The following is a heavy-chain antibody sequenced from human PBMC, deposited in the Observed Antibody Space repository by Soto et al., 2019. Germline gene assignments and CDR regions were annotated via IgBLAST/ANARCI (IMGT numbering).Heavy chain of an antibody. V-gene: IGHV3-21*01. J-gene: IGHJ6*02. D-gene: IGHD6-13*01. CDR2: TSSSSSYI. CDR3: ARGLMYGSSCNYGMDF. Sequence: PGGSLRLSCAACGLTFSSYSINWVRQAPWKGLEWVSSTSSSSSYIYYADSVKGRFTISRENAKNSLYLQMNSLRADYTSVYYCARGLMYGSSCNYGMDFSGQRTTVAVCS. CDR1: GLTFSSYS.